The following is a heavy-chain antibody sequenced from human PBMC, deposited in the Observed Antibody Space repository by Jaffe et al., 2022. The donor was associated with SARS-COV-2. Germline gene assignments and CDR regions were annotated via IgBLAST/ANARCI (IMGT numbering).Heavy chain of an antibody. J-gene: IGHJ4*02. V-gene: IGHV6-1*01. CDR1: GDSVSNKLRT. CDR2: TFQRARWTT. D-gene: IGHD2-21*01. CDR3: AREVDWSGLDS. Sequence: QLQQSGPGLLKPSQTLSLTCVISGDSVSNKLRTWNWIRQSPSRGLEWLGRTFQRARWTTDYAESVKSRLVINRDTDKNQFSLHLNSVTPEDTAVYYCAREVDWSGLDSWGPGILVTVSS.